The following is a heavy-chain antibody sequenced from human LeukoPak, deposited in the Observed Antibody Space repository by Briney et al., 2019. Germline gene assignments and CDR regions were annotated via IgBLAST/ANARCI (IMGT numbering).Heavy chain of an antibody. J-gene: IGHJ6*03. CDR2: VNDRGST. V-gene: IGHV4-34*01. CDR3: ARGLVSGRFGDYYFYMDV. CDR1: GGSFIGHY. D-gene: IGHD3-16*01. Sequence: SETLSLTCAVYGGSFIGHYWTWIRQPPGKGLQWIGEVNDRGSTNYNPSLKSRLTISEDKSKKQFSLRLPSVTAADTAVYYCARGLVSGRFGDYYFYMDVWGKGPTVTVSS.